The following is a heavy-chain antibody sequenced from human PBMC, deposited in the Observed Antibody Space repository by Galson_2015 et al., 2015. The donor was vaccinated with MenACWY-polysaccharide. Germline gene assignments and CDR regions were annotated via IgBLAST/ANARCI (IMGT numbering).Heavy chain of an antibody. J-gene: IGHJ4*02. CDR3: ARDRPDCSVGTCLPGNYFDY. CDR2: SRSHNSKQ. CDR1: GITFSRDG. D-gene: IGHD2-15*01. Sequence: SLRLSCAASGITFSRDGFHWVRQAPGKGLEWVAVSRSHNSKQFYADSVKGRFTVSRDESTSTLYPQMNSLRPEDTAVYYCARDRPDCSVGTCLPGNYFDYWGQGTLVTVSS. V-gene: IGHV3-30-3*01.